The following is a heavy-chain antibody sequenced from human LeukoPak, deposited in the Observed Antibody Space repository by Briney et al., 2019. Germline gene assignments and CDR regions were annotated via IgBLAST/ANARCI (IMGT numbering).Heavy chain of an antibody. Sequence: PSETLSLTCTVSGGSISSSSYYWGWIRQPPGKGLEWIGSIYYSGSTYYNPSLKSRVTISVDTPKNQFSLKLSSVTAADTAVYYCARPRYCSSTSCYWFDPWGQGTLVTVSS. V-gene: IGHV4-39*01. CDR1: GGSISSSSYY. D-gene: IGHD2-2*01. CDR2: IYYSGST. CDR3: ARPRYCSSTSCYWFDP. J-gene: IGHJ5*02.